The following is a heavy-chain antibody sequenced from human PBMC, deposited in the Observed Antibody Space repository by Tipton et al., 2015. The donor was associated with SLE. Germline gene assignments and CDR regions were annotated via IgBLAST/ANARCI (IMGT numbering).Heavy chain of an antibody. CDR1: GGSISSGSYY. Sequence: TLSLTCTVSGGSISSGSYYWSWIRQPAGKGLEWIGYIYTSGSTNYNPSLKSRVTIPVDTSKNQFSLKLSSVTAADTAVYYCARDVAQGDWFDPWGQGTLVTVSS. D-gene: IGHD2-15*01. CDR3: ARDVAQGDWFDP. CDR2: IYTSGST. J-gene: IGHJ5*02. V-gene: IGHV4-61*09.